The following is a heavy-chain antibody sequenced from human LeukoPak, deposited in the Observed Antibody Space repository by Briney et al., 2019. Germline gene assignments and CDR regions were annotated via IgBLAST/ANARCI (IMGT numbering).Heavy chain of an antibody. V-gene: IGHV5-51*01. J-gene: IGHJ4*02. CDR2: IYPGDSDT. CDR3: AIRYSGSYHDY. Sequence: GESLKISCKGSGYRFTSYWIGWVRQMPGKGLEWMGLIYPGDSDTRYSPSFQGQVTISVDKSISTAYLQWSSLKASDTAMYYCAIRYSGSYHDYWGQGTLVTVSS. CDR1: GYRFTSYW. D-gene: IGHD1-26*01.